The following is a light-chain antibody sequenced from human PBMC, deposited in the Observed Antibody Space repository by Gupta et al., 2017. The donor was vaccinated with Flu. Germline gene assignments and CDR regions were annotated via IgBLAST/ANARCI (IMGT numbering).Light chain of an antibody. CDR1: QSISSY. CDR2: AAS. Sequence: DIQLTRSPSSLSASVGDRVTITFRSSQSISSYLNWYQQKPGKAPKLLIYAASRVKSGVPSRFSGSGSGTDFTLTISSLQPEDFATYYCQQRDSTPSTFGQGTKLEIK. CDR3: QQRDSTPST. J-gene: IGKJ2*02. V-gene: IGKV1-39*01.